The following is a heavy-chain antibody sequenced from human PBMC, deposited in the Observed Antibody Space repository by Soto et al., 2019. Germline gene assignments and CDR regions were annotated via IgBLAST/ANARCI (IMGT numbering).Heavy chain of an antibody. CDR2: ISGSGGSP. V-gene: IGHV3-23*01. CDR1: GFTFSSYA. CDR3: AKAGANSSIWSLSWFDP. J-gene: IGHJ5*02. Sequence: EVQLLESGGGLVQPGGSLRLSCAASGFTFSSYAMSWVRQAPRKGLEWVSAISGSGGSPYYADSMKGRFTISRDNSKNTLYLQMNSLRAEDTAVYYCAKAGANSSIWSLSWFDPWGQGTLVTVSS. D-gene: IGHD6-13*01.